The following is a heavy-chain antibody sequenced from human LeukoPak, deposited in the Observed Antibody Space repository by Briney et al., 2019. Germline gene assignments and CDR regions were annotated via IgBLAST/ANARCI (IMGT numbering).Heavy chain of an antibody. CDR3: ARTSRGVLYYYYYMDV. D-gene: IGHD3-10*01. Sequence: SETLSLTCTVSGDSIISSSYYWSWIRQPPGKGLEWIGEINHSGSTNYNPSLKSRVTISVDTSKNQFSLKLSSVTAADTAVYYCARTSRGVLYYYYYMDVWGKGTTVTVSS. V-gene: IGHV4-39*07. J-gene: IGHJ6*03. CDR1: GDSIISSSYY. CDR2: INHSGST.